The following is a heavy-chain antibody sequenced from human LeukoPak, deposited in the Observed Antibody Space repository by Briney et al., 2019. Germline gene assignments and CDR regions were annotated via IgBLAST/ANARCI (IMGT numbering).Heavy chain of an antibody. D-gene: IGHD2-21*01. CDR1: GYSLTALS. Sequence: GASVTVSCKVSGYSLTALSMHWVRQAPGKGLEWMGGFDPEVGKTMYAEKLDGRLTVTDDTSTDTAYMQLSSLRLEDTAVYYCATDMVGYCGDVTCYSEAYWGQGTLVTVSS. CDR2: FDPEVGKT. V-gene: IGHV1-24*01. J-gene: IGHJ4*02. CDR3: ATDMVGYCGDVTCYSEAY.